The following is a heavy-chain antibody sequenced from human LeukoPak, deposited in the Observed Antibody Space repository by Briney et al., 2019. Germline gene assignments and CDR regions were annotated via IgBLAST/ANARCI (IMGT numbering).Heavy chain of an antibody. Sequence: ASVKVSCMASGYTFTGYYLHWVRQAPGQGLEWMGWINPNSGGTNYAQKFQGRVTMTRDTSISTAYMELSRLRSDDTAVYYCARVRIWSGYLYFDYWGQGTLVTVSS. D-gene: IGHD3-3*01. CDR1: GYTFTGYY. CDR2: INPNSGGT. V-gene: IGHV1-2*02. CDR3: ARVRIWSGYLYFDY. J-gene: IGHJ4*02.